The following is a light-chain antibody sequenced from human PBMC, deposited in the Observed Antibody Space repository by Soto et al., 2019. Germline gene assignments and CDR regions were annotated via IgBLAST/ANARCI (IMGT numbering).Light chain of an antibody. CDR3: QSFDNSLTGPYV. CDR2: GNT. CDR1: SSDVGGYNY. Sequence: QSALTQPPSASGSPGQSVTISCTGTSSDVGGYNYVSWYQQHPGKAPKLLIFGNTNRPSGVPDRFSGSKSATSASLAIAGLRAEDEADYYCQSFDNSLTGPYVFGTGTKVTVL. J-gene: IGLJ1*01. V-gene: IGLV2-8*01.